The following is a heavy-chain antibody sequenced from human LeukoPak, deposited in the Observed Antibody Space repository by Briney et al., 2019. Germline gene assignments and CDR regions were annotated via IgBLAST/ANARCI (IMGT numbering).Heavy chain of an antibody. J-gene: IGHJ4*02. Sequence: SGPTLVKPTQTLTLTCTFSGFSLSTDGVGVGWIRQPPEKALEWLALIYWDDDKRYSPSLKSRLTITKDTSKKQVVLTMTNMDPVDTATYYCAHRQVAAAGIDYFNYWGQGTLVIVSS. D-gene: IGHD6-13*01. CDR2: IYWDDDK. CDR3: AHRQVAAAGIDYFNY. CDR1: GFSLSTDGVG. V-gene: IGHV2-5*02.